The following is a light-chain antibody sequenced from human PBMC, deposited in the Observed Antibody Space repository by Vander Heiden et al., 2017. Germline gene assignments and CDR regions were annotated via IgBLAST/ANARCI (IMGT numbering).Light chain of an antibody. CDR3: QQYGASAYT. J-gene: IGKJ2*01. V-gene: IGKV3-20*01. CDR2: GAS. CDR1: QSVSNSY. Sequence: VLTQSPGTLSLSPGERATLSCRASQSVSNSYLAWYQQKPGQAPRLLISGASSRATGIPDRFTGSGSGTDFTLTISRLEPDDFAVYYCQQYGASAYTFGQGTKLEIK.